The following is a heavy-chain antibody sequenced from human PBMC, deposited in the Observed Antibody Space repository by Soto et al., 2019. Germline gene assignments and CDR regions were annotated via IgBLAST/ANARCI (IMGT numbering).Heavy chain of an antibody. CDR3: ARDLRDSSSRNWFDP. D-gene: IGHD6-6*01. CDR1: GGTFSSYA. V-gene: IGHV1-69*01. J-gene: IGHJ5*02. Sequence: QVQLVQSGAAVKKPGSSVKVSCKASGGTFSSYAISWVRQAPGQGLEWMGGIIPLFGTANYAQQFQGRVTITADESTSTAYMELSSLRSEDTAVYYCARDLRDSSSRNWFDPWGQGTLVTVSS. CDR2: IIPLFGTA.